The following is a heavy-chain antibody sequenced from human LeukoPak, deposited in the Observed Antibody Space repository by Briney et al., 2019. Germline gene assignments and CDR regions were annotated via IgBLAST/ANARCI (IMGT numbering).Heavy chain of an antibody. CDR3: VKDIPPKVAHAIDP. V-gene: IGHV3-30*18. J-gene: IGHJ5*02. D-gene: IGHD2-15*01. CDR2: ISYDGRVM. Sequence: GSLRLSCAASGFTFRSYGMQWVRQAPGKGLEWVGVISYDGRVMFYGDSVKGRFIISRDSSKNTLYLQMNTLRAEATAIYYCVKDIPPKVAHAIDPWGQGTLVTVSS. CDR1: GFTFRSYG.